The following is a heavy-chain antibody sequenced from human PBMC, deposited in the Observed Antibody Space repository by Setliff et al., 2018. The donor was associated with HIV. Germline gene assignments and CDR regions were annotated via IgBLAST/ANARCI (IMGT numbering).Heavy chain of an antibody. V-gene: IGHV4-61*02. CDR1: GGSISSGSHY. D-gene: IGHD3-22*01. Sequence: SETLSLTCTVSGGSISSGSHYWSWIRQPAGKGLECIGLIYTSGRTNYNPSLKSPVPISVDRSKNQFSLNLRSVTAADTALYYCASLFHDTSAPWLYYFDYWGQGTLVTVSS. CDR3: ASLFHDTSAPWLYYFDY. CDR2: IYTSGRT. J-gene: IGHJ4*02.